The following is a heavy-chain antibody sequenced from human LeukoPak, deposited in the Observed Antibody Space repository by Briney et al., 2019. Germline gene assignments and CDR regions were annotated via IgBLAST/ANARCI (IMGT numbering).Heavy chain of an antibody. CDR3: ARGGIVVVPAAISNWFDP. Sequence: GGSLRLSCSASGFTLSDHFMDWVRQAPGKGLEWVGRSRNKARSYTTEYAASVKGRFTISRDESTNSLYLQMNSLRTEDTAVYYCARGGIVVVPAAISNWFDPWGQGTLVTASS. J-gene: IGHJ5*02. D-gene: IGHD2-2*01. CDR2: SRNKARSYTT. V-gene: IGHV3-72*01. CDR1: GFTLSDHF.